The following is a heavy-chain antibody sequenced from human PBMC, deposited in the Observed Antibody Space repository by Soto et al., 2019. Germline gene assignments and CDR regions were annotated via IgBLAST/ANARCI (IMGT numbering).Heavy chain of an antibody. J-gene: IGHJ6*02. CDR3: VRDTAYCSGGTCYSSHDMDV. V-gene: IGHV3-30*04. Sequence: HPVGSLRLSCAASGFTFSSYAMHWVRQAPGKGLEWVAVISYDGRNKYYADSVKGRFTISRDNSKNTLYLEMNSLRVEDTAVYHCVRDTAYCSGGTCYSSHDMDVWGQGTTVTVSS. D-gene: IGHD2-15*01. CDR2: ISYDGRNK. CDR1: GFTFSSYA.